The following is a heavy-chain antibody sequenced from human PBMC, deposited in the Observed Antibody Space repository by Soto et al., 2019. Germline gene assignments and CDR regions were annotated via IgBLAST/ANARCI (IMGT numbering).Heavy chain of an antibody. CDR3: ARLVGTRIYYYYYYMDV. CDR2: IYYSGST. CDR1: GGSISSYY. D-gene: IGHD1-1*01. J-gene: IGHJ6*03. V-gene: IGHV4-59*08. Sequence: SETLSLTCTVSGGSISSYYWSWIRQPPGKGLEWIGYIYYSGSTNYNPSLKSRVTISVDTSKNQFSLKLSSVTAADTAVYYCARLVGTRIYYYYYYMDVRGKGTTVTVSS.